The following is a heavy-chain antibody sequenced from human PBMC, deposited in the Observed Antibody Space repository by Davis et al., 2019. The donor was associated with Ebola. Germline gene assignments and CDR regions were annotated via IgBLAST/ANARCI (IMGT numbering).Heavy chain of an antibody. J-gene: IGHJ3*02. CDR3: ANWGSDAFDI. V-gene: IGHV3-23*01. D-gene: IGHD7-27*01. Sequence: GESLKISCAASGFTFSSYAMNWVRQAPGKGLEWVSSISGSGDTTYYTDSVKGRFTISRDNSKNTLYLQMNSLRAEDTALYYCANWGSDAFDIWGQGTMVTVSS. CDR2: ISGSGDTT. CDR1: GFTFSSYA.